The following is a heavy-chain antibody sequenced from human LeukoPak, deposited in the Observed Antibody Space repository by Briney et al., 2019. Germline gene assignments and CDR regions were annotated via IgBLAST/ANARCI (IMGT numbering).Heavy chain of an antibody. J-gene: IGHJ6*02. V-gene: IGHV3-48*01. CDR1: GFTFSAYT. CDR2: ISGSSSTM. D-gene: IGHD6-13*01. Sequence: GGSLRLSCAASGFTFSAYTMNWVRQAPGRGPEWISYISGSSSTMKYADSVKGRFTISRDNAKNSLYLQMNSLRAEDTAVYYCATSSSWSYYYALDVWGQGTTVTVSS. CDR3: ATSSSWSYYYALDV.